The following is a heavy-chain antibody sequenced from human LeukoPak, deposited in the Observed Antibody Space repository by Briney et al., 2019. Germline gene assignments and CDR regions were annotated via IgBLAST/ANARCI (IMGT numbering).Heavy chain of an antibody. J-gene: IGHJ5*02. CDR1: GVSISGNY. V-gene: IGHV4-59*01. Sequence: PSETLSLTCTVSGVSISGNYWSWIRQPPGKGLEWIGYIFYTGSTNYNPSLQSRVTILLDTSKNQFSLKLSSVSAADTAVYYCARAYSSSWYWNWFDPWGQGTLVTVSS. CDR2: IFYTGST. CDR3: ARAYSSSWYWNWFDP. D-gene: IGHD6-13*01.